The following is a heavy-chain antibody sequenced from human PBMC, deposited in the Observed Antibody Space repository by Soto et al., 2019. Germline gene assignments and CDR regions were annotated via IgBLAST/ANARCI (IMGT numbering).Heavy chain of an antibody. CDR1: GYTFTSYG. Sequence: ASVKVSCKASGYTFTSYGISWVRQAPGQGLEWMGWISAYNGNTNYAQKLQGRVTMTTDTSTSTAYMELRSLGSDDTAVYYCARDLPSPRPIISYGSGSYYNDHWGQGTLVTVSS. D-gene: IGHD3-10*01. CDR2: ISAYNGNT. V-gene: IGHV1-18*01. CDR3: ARDLPSPRPIISYGSGSYYNDH. J-gene: IGHJ5*02.